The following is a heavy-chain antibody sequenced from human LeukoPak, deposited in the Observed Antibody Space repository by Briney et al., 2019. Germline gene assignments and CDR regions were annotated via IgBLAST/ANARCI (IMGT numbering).Heavy chain of an antibody. CDR1: GFTFSSYG. D-gene: IGHD1-20*01. J-gene: IGHJ3*02. CDR2: IWYDGSNK. Sequence: GGSLRLSCAASGFTFSSYGMHWVRQAPGKGLEWVAVIWYDGSNKYYADSVKGRFTISRDNAKNSLYLQMNSLRAEDTALYYCAKDMYSWSSAFDIWGQGTMVTVSS. CDR3: AKDMYSWSSAFDI. V-gene: IGHV3-33*03.